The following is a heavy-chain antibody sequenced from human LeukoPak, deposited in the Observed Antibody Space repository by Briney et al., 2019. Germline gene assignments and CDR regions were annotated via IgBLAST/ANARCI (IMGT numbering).Heavy chain of an antibody. CDR2: IYTSGST. V-gene: IGHV4-61*02. J-gene: IGHJ5*02. CDR3: ARVRGGLLGYWFDP. CDR1: GGSIISGSYY. Sequence: SEPLSLTCTVSGGSIISGSYYWSWIRQPAGKGLEWIGRIYTSGSTNYNPSLKSRVTISVDTSKNQFSLKLSSVTAADTAVYYCARVRGGLLGYWFDPWGQGTLVTVSS. D-gene: IGHD2-15*01.